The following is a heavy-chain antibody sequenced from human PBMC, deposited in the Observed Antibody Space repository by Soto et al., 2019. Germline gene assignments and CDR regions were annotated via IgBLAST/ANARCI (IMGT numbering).Heavy chain of an antibody. V-gene: IGHV3-30*18. J-gene: IGHJ2*01. Sequence: QVQLVESGGGVVQPGRSLRLSCTASGFTFSSYGMHWVRQAPGKGLEWVAVISNDGSNEYYADSVKGRFTISRDNSKKTRYLQMIRLRAEDTAVYYCAKDPDSSGYNWHFDLWGRGTLVTVSS. D-gene: IGHD3-22*01. CDR1: GFTFSSYG. CDR3: AKDPDSSGYNWHFDL. CDR2: ISNDGSNE.